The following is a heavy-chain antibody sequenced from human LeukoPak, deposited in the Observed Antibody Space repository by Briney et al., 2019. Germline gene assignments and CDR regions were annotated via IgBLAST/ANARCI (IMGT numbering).Heavy chain of an antibody. V-gene: IGHV3-30*04. CDR2: ISYDGSNK. CDR1: GFTFSSYA. D-gene: IGHD4-17*01. J-gene: IGHJ6*03. CDR3: ARESYGDYLPYYYYYMDV. Sequence: PGRSLRLSCAASGFTFSSYAMHWVRQAPGKGLEWVAVISYDGSNKYYADSVKGRITISRDNSKNTLYLQMNSLRAEDTAVYYCARESYGDYLPYYYYYMDVWGKGTTVTVSS.